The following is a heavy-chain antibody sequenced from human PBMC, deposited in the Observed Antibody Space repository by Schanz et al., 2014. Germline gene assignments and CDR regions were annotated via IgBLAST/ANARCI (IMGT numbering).Heavy chain of an antibody. Sequence: GQLVESGGGLVKPGGSLRLSCATSGFTLNNAWMNWVRQAPGKGLQWVARIKSKTDGGTRDYAAPVKGRFTISTDDSKNTVYLQMNSLQTEDTPVYYCTADLWFGAVWGVWWGQGTLVTVSS. J-gene: IGHJ4*02. V-gene: IGHV3-15*01. CDR2: IKSKTDGGTR. CDR3: TADLWFGAVWGVW. CDR1: GFTLNNAW. D-gene: IGHD3-10*01.